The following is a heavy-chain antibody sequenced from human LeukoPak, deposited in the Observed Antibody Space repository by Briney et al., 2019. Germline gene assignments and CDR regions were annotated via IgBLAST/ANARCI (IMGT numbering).Heavy chain of an antibody. CDR1: GGSISSGGYY. CDR3: ARQYPAARYYFDY. V-gene: IGHV4-31*03. J-gene: IGHJ4*02. Sequence: PSQTLSLTCTVSGGSISSGGYYWSWIRQHPGKGLEWIGYIFYSGSTFYNPSLKSRVTISIDTSKNQFSLRLSSVTAADTAVYYCARQYPAARYYFDYWGQGTLVTVSS. D-gene: IGHD3-16*01. CDR2: IFYSGST.